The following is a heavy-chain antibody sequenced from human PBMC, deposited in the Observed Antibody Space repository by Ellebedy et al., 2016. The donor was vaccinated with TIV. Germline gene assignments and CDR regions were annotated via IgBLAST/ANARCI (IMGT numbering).Heavy chain of an antibody. D-gene: IGHD4-17*01. V-gene: IGHV3-30*18. CDR2: ISYDGSVK. CDR1: GFSFSSYG. Sequence: PGGSLRLSCAASGFSFSSYGIHRVRQAPGKGLEWVTLISYDGSVKYYADSVKGRFTISRDNSKNTLYLQMNSLRAEDTAVYYCAKGGGTVKDYDYYYGLDVWGQGTTVTVSS. J-gene: IGHJ6*02. CDR3: AKGGGTVKDYDYYYGLDV.